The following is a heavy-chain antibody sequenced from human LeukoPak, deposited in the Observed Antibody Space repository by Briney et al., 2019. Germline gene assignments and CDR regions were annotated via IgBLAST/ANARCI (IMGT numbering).Heavy chain of an antibody. V-gene: IGHV1-2*02. Sequence: ASVKVSCKASGYTFTGYFMHSVRQALGQGLEWMGWINPNSGGTNYAQKFQGRVTMTRDTSISTAYMELSRLRSDDTAVYYCARPQGRTTVVIFDYWGQGTLVTVSS. CDR2: INPNSGGT. CDR3: ARPQGRTTVVIFDY. CDR1: GYTFTGYF. J-gene: IGHJ4*02. D-gene: IGHD4-23*01.